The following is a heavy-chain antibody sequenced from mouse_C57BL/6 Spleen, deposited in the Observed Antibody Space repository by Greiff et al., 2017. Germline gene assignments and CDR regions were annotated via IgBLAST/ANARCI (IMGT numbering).Heavy chain of an antibody. CDR3: ARRTLRRREYFDY. J-gene: IGHJ2*01. CDR1: GYTFTGYW. CDR2: ILPGSGRT. V-gene: IGHV1-9*01. Sequence: VKLMESGAELMKPGASVKLSCKATGYTFTGYWIEWVKQRPGHGLEWIGEILPGSGRTNYNEKFKGKATFTADTSSNTAYMQLSSLTTEDSAIYYCARRTLRRREYFDYWGQGTTLTVSS.